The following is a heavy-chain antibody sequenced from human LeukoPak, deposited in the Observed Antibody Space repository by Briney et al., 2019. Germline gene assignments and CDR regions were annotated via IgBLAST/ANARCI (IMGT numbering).Heavy chain of an antibody. J-gene: IGHJ4*02. CDR1: GGSISSYY. Sequence: PSETLSLTCTVSGGSISSYYWSWVRQPAGKGLEWIGRIYTSGSTNYNPSLKSRVTMSVDTSKNQFSLKLSSVTAADTAVYYCARASSSSWPDYFDYWGQGTLVTVSS. V-gene: IGHV4-4*07. D-gene: IGHD6-13*01. CDR3: ARASSSSWPDYFDY. CDR2: IYTSGST.